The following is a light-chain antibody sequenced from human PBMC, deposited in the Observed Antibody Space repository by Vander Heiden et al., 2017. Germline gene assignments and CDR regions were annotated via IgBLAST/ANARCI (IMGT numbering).Light chain of an antibody. J-gene: IGLJ2*01. Sequence: SYELTQPPSVPVSPGQTATITCSGSAFPKQYAFWYQQKPGQAPGLVMYKDSERSSGIPDRFSGSSSGTTVTLTISGVQAEDEADYYCQSADSSGADVVFGGGTKLTVL. CDR1: AFPKQY. CDR2: KDS. CDR3: QSADSSGADVV. V-gene: IGLV3-25*03.